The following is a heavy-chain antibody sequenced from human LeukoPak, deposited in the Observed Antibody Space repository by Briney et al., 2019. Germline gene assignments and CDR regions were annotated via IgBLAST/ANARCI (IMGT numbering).Heavy chain of an antibody. CDR3: ARGGYYGSGNDFRFDP. CDR1: GGSISSYY. Sequence: SETLSLTCTVSGGSISSYYWSWIRQPPGKGLEWIGYIYYSGSTNYKPSLKSRVTISVDTSKNQFSLKLSSVTAADTAVYYCARGGYYGSGNDFRFDPWGQGTLVTVSP. D-gene: IGHD3-10*01. CDR2: IYYSGST. J-gene: IGHJ5*02. V-gene: IGHV4-59*01.